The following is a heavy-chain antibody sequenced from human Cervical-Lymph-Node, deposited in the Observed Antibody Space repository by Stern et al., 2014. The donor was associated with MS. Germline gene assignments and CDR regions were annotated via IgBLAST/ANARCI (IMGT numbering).Heavy chain of an antibody. CDR2: TYYSGST. J-gene: IGHJ5*02. CDR1: GGSISSYY. D-gene: IGHD3-16*01. Sequence: QVQLQESGPGLVKHSETLSLTCTVSGGSISSYYWSWIRQPPGKGLEWIGYTYYSGSTNYNPSLKSRVTISVDTSKNQFSLKLSSVTAADTAVYYCARDRGYDYVWGSYVSWFDPWGQGTLVTVSS. V-gene: IGHV4-59*01. CDR3: ARDRGYDYVWGSYVSWFDP.